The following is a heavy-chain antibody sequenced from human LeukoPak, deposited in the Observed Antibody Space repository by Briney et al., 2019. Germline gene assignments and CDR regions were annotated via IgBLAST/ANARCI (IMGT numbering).Heavy chain of an antibody. CDR1: GYSFTSYW. CDR2: IYPGDSDT. V-gene: IGHV5-51*01. Sequence: GESLKISCKGSGYSFTSYWIGWVRQMPGKGLEWMGIIYPGDSDTRYSPSFQGQVTISADKSISTAYLQWSSLKASDTAMYYCARRSRYYYDSSGYYAWYFDLWGRGTLVTVSS. D-gene: IGHD3-22*01. CDR3: ARRSRYYYDSSGYYAWYFDL. J-gene: IGHJ2*01.